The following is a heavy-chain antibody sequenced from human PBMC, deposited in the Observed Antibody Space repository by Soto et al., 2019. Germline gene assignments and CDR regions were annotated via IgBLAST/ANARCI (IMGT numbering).Heavy chain of an antibody. D-gene: IGHD6-25*01. J-gene: IGHJ4*02. Sequence: QLQLQESGPGLVKPSETLSLTCTVSGGSISSSSYYWGWIRQPPGKGLEWIGSIYYSGSTYYNPSRKVRVTISVDTAKTQFSLKRSSVPAADRAVYYGARNPWGAAAGGAFDYWGQGTLVTVSS. CDR3: ARNPWGAAAGGAFDY. V-gene: IGHV4-39*01. CDR1: GGSISSSSYY. CDR2: IYYSGST.